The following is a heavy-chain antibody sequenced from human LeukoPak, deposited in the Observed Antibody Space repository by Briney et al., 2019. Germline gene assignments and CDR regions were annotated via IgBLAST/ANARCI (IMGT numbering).Heavy chain of an antibody. CDR1: GGSISSGSYY. Sequence: NPSETLSLTGTVSGGSISSGSYYWSWIRQPAGKGLEWIGRIYTSGSTNYNPSLKSRVTISVDTSKNQFSLKLSSVTAADTAVYYCAREVGGGSYLYYYYYMDVWGKGTTVTVSS. V-gene: IGHV4-61*02. CDR2: IYTSGST. CDR3: AREVGGGSYLYYYYYMDV. D-gene: IGHD1-26*01. J-gene: IGHJ6*03.